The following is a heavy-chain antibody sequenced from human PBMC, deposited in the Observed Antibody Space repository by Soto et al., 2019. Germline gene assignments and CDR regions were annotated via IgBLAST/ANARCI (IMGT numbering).Heavy chain of an antibody. Sequence: QVQLQESGPGLVKPSGTLSLTCAVSSGSISSSNWWSWVRQPPGKGLEWIGEIYHSGSTNYNPSLKSRVTISVDKSKNQFSLKLSSVTAADTAVYYCARSPGAAGTGPHFDYWGQGTLVTVSS. CDR2: IYHSGST. CDR1: SGSISSSNW. CDR3: ARSPGAAGTGPHFDY. J-gene: IGHJ4*02. V-gene: IGHV4-4*02. D-gene: IGHD6-13*01.